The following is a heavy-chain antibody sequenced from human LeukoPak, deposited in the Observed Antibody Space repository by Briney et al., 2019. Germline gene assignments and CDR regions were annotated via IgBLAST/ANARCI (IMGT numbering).Heavy chain of an antibody. CDR1: GGTFSSHA. V-gene: IGHV1-69*05. J-gene: IGHJ4*02. D-gene: IGHD5-12*01. Sequence: SVKVSCKASGGTFSSHAISWVRQAPGQGLEWGGGIIPIFGTTNFAQKFQGRVTITTDESTSTGYMELRSLRSDDTAVYYCARGDSGYDYGFDNWGQGTLVTVSS. CDR2: IIPIFGTT. CDR3: ARGDSGYDYGFDN.